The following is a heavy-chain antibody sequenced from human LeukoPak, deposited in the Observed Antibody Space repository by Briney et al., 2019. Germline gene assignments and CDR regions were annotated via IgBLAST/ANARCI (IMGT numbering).Heavy chain of an antibody. Sequence: GGSLRLSCAASGFTFSSYEMNWVRQAPGKGLEWVSYISSSGTTIYYADSVKGRFTISRDNAKDSLYLQMDSLRAEDTAVYYCARHLSYGSGSYYNFGYWGQGTLVTVSS. D-gene: IGHD3-10*01. CDR1: GFTFSSYE. J-gene: IGHJ4*02. V-gene: IGHV3-48*03. CDR3: ARHLSYGSGSYYNFGY. CDR2: ISSSGTTI.